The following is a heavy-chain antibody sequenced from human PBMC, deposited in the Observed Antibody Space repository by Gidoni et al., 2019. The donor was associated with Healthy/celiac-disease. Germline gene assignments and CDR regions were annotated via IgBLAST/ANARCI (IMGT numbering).Heavy chain of an antibody. J-gene: IGHJ6*02. CDR3: ASNLLLWFGELPTLSYYYGMDV. V-gene: IGHV4-39*01. D-gene: IGHD3-10*01. CDR2: IYYSGST. Sequence: SIYYSGSTYYNPSLKSRVTISVDTSKNQFSLKLSSVTAADTAVYYCASNLLLWFGELPTLSYYYGMDVWGQGTTVTVSS.